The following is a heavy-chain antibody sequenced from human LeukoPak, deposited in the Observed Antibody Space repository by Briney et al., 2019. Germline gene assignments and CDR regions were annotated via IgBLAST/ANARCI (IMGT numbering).Heavy chain of an antibody. V-gene: IGHV1-8*01. CDR1: GYTFTSYD. CDR3: GRSLWYYYDSSDYLLDAFDI. CDR2: MNPNSGNT. J-gene: IGHJ3*02. D-gene: IGHD3-22*01. Sequence: GASVKVSCKASGYTFTSYDINWVRQATGQGLEWMGWMNPNSGNTGYAQKFQGRVTMTRNTSISTAYMELSSLRSEDTAVYYCGRSLWYYYDSSDYLLDAFDIWGQGTMVTVSS.